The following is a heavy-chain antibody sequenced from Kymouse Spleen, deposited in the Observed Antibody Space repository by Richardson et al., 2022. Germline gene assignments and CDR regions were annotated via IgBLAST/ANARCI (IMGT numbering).Heavy chain of an antibody. CDR1: GGSFSGYY. Sequence: QVQLQQWGAGLLKPSETLSLTCAVYGGSFSGYYWSWIRQPPGKGLEWIGEINHSGSTNYNPSLKSRVTISVDTSKNQFSLKLSSVTAADTAVYYCARLYYLWGMDVWGQGTTVTVSS. CDR2: INHSGST. J-gene: IGHJ6*02. D-gene: IGHD3-10*01,IGHD3-22*01. CDR3: ARLYYLWGMDV. V-gene: IGHV4-34*01.